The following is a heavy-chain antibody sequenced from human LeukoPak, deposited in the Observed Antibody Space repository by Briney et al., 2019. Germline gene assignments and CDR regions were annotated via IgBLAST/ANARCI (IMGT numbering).Heavy chain of an antibody. V-gene: IGHV4-34*01. CDR3: ARGRIVGATRTFDY. D-gene: IGHD1-26*01. CDR1: GGSFSGYY. CDR2: INHSGST. Sequence: SETLSLTCAVYGGSFSGYYWSWIRQPPGKGLEWIGEINHSGSTNYNPSLKSRVTISVDTSKNQFSLKLSSVTAADTAVYYCARGRIVGATRTFDYWGQGTLVTVSS. J-gene: IGHJ4*02.